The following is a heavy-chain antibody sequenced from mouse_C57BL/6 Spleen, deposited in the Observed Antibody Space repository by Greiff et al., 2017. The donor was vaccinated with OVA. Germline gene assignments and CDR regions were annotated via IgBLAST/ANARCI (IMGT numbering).Heavy chain of an antibody. D-gene: IGHD4-1*01. CDR1: GFTFSSYA. CDR3: AREKLGGGFAY. CDR2: ISDGGSYT. V-gene: IGHV5-4*01. Sequence: EVKLMESGGGLVKPGGSLKLSCAASGFTFSSYAMSWVRQTPEKRLEWVATISDGGSYTYYPDNVKGRFTISRDNAKNNLYLQMSHLKSEDTAMYYCAREKLGGGFAYWGQGTLVTVSA. J-gene: IGHJ3*01.